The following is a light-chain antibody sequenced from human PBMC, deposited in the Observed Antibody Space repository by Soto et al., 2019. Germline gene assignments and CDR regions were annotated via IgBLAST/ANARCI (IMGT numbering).Light chain of an antibody. J-gene: IGLJ2*01. CDR1: SSDVGDYNY. CDR2: DVS. V-gene: IGLV2-11*01. Sequence: QSALTQPRSVSGSPGQSVTISCTGTSSDVGDYNYVSWYQHHPGKAPKLMIYDVSKRPSGVPDRFSGSKSGNTASLTISGLQAEDEADYYCCSYAGSVVFGGGTKLTVL. CDR3: CSYAGSVV.